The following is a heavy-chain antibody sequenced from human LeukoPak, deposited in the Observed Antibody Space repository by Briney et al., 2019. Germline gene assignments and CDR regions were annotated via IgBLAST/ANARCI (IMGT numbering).Heavy chain of an antibody. D-gene: IGHD6-19*01. Sequence: GGSLRLSCAASGFTFRSYALHWVRQAPGKGLRWLAFISYDGNNQYYPDSVKGRFTISRDNSNNTLYLQMSSLRPEDTATYYCARGKAVVGAGSFFDKWGRGTLVTVSP. V-gene: IGHV3-30*04. CDR1: GFTFRSYA. CDR2: ISYDGNNQ. J-gene: IGHJ4*02. CDR3: ARGKAVVGAGSFFDK.